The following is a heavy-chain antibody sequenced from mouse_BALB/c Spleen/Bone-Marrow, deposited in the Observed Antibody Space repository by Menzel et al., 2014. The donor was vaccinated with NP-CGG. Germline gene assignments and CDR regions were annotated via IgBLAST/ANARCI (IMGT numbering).Heavy chain of an antibody. V-gene: IGHV1-4*01. D-gene: IGHD1-1*01. CDR3: AKGLIYYYGRSDGYFDV. J-gene: IGHJ1*01. CDR2: INPGSGYT. Sequence: VQLQESGAELARPGASVKMSCKTSGYTFTTYTMHWVKQRPGQGLEWIGYINPGSGYTNYNQKFKDKATLTADKSSSTAYMQLSRLTSEDSAVYYCAKGLIYYYGRSDGYFDVWGAGTTVTVSS. CDR1: GYTFTTYT.